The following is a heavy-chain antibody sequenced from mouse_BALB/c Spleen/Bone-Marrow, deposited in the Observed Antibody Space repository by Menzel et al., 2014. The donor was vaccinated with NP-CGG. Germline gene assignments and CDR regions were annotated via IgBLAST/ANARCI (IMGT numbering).Heavy chain of an antibody. Sequence: LVKTGASVKISCKASGYSFTGYYMHWVKQSHGKSLEWIGYISCYNGATSYNQKFKGKATFTVDTSSSTAYMQFNSLTSEDSAVYYCASGDGYYVDFDCWGQGTTLTVSS. CDR1: GYSFTGYY. CDR2: ISCYNGAT. J-gene: IGHJ2*01. CDR3: ASGDGYYVDFDC. D-gene: IGHD2-3*01. V-gene: IGHV1S34*01.